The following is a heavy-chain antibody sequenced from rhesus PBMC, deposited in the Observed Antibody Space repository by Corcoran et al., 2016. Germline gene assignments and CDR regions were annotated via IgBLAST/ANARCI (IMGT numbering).Heavy chain of an antibody. CDR3: ARDSTGSWVY. CDR2: IYGSSGRT. Sequence: QVQLQESGPGLVKPSETLSLPCAVSGYSISSNYWSWLRQPPRKGLEWDGYIYGSSGRTYYNPSLKSRVTISTDTSKNQFSLKLSSVTAADTAVYYCARDSTGSWVYWGQGVLVTVSS. J-gene: IGHJ4*01. D-gene: IGHD2-15*01. V-gene: IGHV4-147*01. CDR1: GYSISSNY.